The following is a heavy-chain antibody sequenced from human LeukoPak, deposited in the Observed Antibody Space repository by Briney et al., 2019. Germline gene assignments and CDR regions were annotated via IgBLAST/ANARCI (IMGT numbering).Heavy chain of an antibody. D-gene: IGHD4-17*01. Sequence: ASVKVSCKASGYTFTSYGISWVRQAPGQGLEWMGWISAYNGNTNYAQKFQGRVTMTEDTSTDTAYMELSSLRSEDTAVYYCATFGDGDLFDYWGQGTLVTVSS. CDR1: GYTFTSYG. V-gene: IGHV1-18*01. J-gene: IGHJ4*02. CDR2: ISAYNGNT. CDR3: ATFGDGDLFDY.